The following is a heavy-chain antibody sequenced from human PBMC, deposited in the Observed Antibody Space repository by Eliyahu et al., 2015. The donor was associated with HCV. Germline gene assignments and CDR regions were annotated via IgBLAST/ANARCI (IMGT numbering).Heavy chain of an antibody. CDR2: ILPVFGSS. CDR1: GGXFRTLS. J-gene: IGHJ1*01. Sequence: QVQLEQSGAEVKKPGSSXKVSCKASGGXFRTLSINWVPGPPGPGLEWMGRILPVFGSSNYAQKFQGRVSITADESTATAYLELNSLTSDDTAIFYCATVRASVTHRAEYFQHWGQGTLVTVS. D-gene: IGHD5/OR15-5a*01. V-gene: IGHV1-69*01. CDR3: ATVRASVTHRAEYFQH.